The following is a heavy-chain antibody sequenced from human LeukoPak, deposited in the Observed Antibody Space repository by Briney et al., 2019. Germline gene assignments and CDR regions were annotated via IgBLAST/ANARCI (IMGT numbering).Heavy chain of an antibody. CDR2: IKRDGSDN. CDR1: GFTFSNYW. V-gene: IGHV3-7*01. J-gene: IGHJ4*02. Sequence: SGGSLRLSCAASGFTFSNYWMSWVRQAPGKGLEWVANIKRDGSDNYYVGSVEGRFTISRDNAKNSLYLQMNSLRAEDTAVYYCAREYYDSSGHYFDYWGQGTLVTVSS. CDR3: AREYYDSSGHYFDY. D-gene: IGHD3-22*01.